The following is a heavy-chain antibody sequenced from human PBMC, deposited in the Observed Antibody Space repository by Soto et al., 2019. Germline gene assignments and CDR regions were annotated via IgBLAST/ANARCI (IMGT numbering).Heavy chain of an antibody. V-gene: IGHV3-53*01. D-gene: IGHD5-18*01. CDR3: ARSGYSFAWGY. Sequence: EVQLVESGGGLIPPGGSLRLSCAASGFLVNSAYMTWVRQAPGKGLEWLSMINSDGSTLYAESVKGRFTISRDNSKNSLHLQMNGLRAEDTAMYYCARSGYSFAWGYWGQGTLVIVTS. CDR1: GFLVNSAY. CDR2: INSDGST. J-gene: IGHJ4*02.